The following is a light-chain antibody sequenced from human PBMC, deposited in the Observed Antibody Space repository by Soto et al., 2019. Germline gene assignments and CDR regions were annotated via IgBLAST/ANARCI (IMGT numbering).Light chain of an antibody. V-gene: IGKV1-33*01. CDR1: QDISNN. Sequence: DIKMTQSPSSLSASVGDRVTITCQASQDISNNLNWYQQNPGKAPNLLIYAASNLETGVPSRFNGSGSGTHFTFTISSLQPEDIATYYCQHYDNLPPTFGPGTKVDI. J-gene: IGKJ3*01. CDR3: QHYDNLPPT. CDR2: AAS.